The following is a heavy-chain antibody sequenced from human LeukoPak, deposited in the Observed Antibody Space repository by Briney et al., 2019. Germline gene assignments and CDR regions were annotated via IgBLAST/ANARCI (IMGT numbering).Heavy chain of an antibody. D-gene: IGHD6-13*01. CDR1: GASLSEYY. Sequence: PSETLSLTCSVSGASLSEYYWSWIRQPAGKGLEWIGRVYTSGITNYNPSLKSRVTMSVDTSKNQFSLRLSSVTAAATAVYYCARGGSRWQSFDYWGQGTLVTVSS. CDR2: VYTSGIT. J-gene: IGHJ4*02. V-gene: IGHV4-4*07. CDR3: ARGGSRWQSFDY.